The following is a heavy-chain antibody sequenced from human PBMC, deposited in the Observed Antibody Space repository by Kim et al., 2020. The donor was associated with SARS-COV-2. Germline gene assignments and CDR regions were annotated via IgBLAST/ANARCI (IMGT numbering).Heavy chain of an antibody. J-gene: IGHJ4*02. V-gene: IGHV3-30*04. D-gene: IGHD3-10*02. Sequence: GGSLRLSCAASGFTFTMYSMHWVRQAPGKGLEWVAFITFDGSNTDYADSVKGRFTVSRDSSKNTVFLEMSRLRLADTAVYCCARDPLNVGVRGYFVSWGPGTLVTVSS. CDR3: ARDPLNVGVRGYFVS. CDR2: ITFDGSNT. CDR1: GFTFTMYS.